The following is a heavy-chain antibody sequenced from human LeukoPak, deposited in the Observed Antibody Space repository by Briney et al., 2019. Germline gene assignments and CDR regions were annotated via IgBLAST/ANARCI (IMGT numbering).Heavy chain of an antibody. CDR2: ISGSGGST. V-gene: IGHV3-23*01. CDR3: AKDGEGTTKFHY. J-gene: IGHJ4*02. CDR1: GFTFSSCA. D-gene: IGHD1-26*01. Sequence: PGGSLRLSCAASGFTFSSCAMGWVRQAPGKGLEWVSAISGSGGSTYYADSVKGRFTISRDNSKNTLYLQMHSLRAEDTAIYYCAKDGEGTTKFHYWGQGTLVTVSS.